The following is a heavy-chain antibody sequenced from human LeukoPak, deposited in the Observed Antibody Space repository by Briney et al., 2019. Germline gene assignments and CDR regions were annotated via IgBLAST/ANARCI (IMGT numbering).Heavy chain of an antibody. CDR1: GFTFSSYA. D-gene: IGHD6-19*01. Sequence: GGSLRLSCAASGFTFSSYAMTWVRQAPGKGLESVSVISGSGTSTYYVDSVKGRFTISRDNSKNTLYLQMNSLRAEDTAVYYCARSRPPYSSGWYYYFDYWGQGTLVTVSS. CDR2: ISGSGTST. CDR3: ARSRPPYSSGWYYYFDY. J-gene: IGHJ4*02. V-gene: IGHV3-23*01.